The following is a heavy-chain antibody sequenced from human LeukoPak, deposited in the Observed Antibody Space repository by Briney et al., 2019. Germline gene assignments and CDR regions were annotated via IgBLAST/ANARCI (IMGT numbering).Heavy chain of an antibody. D-gene: IGHD5-18*01. Sequence: GGSLRLSCAASGFTFSSYSMNWVRQAPGKGLEWVSSISSSSSYIYYADSVKGRFTISRDNAKNSLYLQMNSLRAEDTAVYYCARGGGYSYGRFYDYWGQGTLVTVSS. CDR2: ISSSSSYI. V-gene: IGHV3-21*01. CDR1: GFTFSSYS. J-gene: IGHJ4*02. CDR3: ARGGGYSYGRFYDY.